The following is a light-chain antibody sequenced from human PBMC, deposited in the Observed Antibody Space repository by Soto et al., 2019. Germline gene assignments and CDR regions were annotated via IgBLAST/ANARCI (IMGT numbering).Light chain of an antibody. V-gene: IGKV3-20*01. CDR1: QSVSSSY. CDR2: GAS. Sequence: GLTQSAGTLSLSPGERATLSCRASQSVSSSYLAWYQQKPGQAPRLLIYGASSRATGIPDRFSGSGSGTDFTLTISRLEPEDFAVYYCQQYGSSPPWTFGQGTKVDIK. CDR3: QQYGSSPPWT. J-gene: IGKJ1*01.